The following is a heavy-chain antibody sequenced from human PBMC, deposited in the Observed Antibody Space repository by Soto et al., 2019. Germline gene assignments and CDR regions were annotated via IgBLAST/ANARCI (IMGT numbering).Heavy chain of an antibody. Sequence: PGGSLRLSCAVSGFTFNSYGMSWVRQAPGKGLEWVSAISASCGSRYYADSMKRRFTISRDNSKNTLFLQMNSLSAEDTAVYYCARRYYYDASGPYGMDVWGQGTTVTVSS. CDR3: ARRYYYDASGPYGMDV. V-gene: IGHV3-23*01. D-gene: IGHD3-22*01. CDR1: GFTFNSYG. CDR2: ISASCGSR. J-gene: IGHJ6*02.